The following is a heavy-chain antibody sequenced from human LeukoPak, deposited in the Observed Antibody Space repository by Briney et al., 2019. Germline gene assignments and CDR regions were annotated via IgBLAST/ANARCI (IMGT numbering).Heavy chain of an antibody. V-gene: IGHV3-74*01. CDR1: GFTFGSYR. CDR2: INSGGSST. Sequence: GGSLRLSCAASGFTFGSYRMHWVRQAPGKGLVWVSHINSGGSSTSYADSVRGRFTISRDNAKNTVDLQMNSLRAEDTAVYYCARGGSGCFDIWGQGTMVTVSS. CDR3: ARGGSGCFDI. D-gene: IGHD1-26*01. J-gene: IGHJ3*02.